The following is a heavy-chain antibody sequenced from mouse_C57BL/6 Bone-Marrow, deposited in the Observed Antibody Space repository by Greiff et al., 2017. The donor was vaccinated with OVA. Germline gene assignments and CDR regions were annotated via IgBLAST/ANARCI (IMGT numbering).Heavy chain of an antibody. V-gene: IGHV1-69*01. CDR1: GYTFTSYW. J-gene: IGHJ2*01. CDR3: AYRNQYYFDY. CDR2: IDPSDSYT. D-gene: IGHD2-1*01. Sequence: VQLQQPGAELVMPGASVKLSCKASGYTFTSYWMHWVKQRPGQGLEWIGEIDPSDSYTNYTQKFKGKFTLTVDKSSSTAYMQLSRLTSEDSAVYYYAYRNQYYFDYWGQGTTLTVSS.